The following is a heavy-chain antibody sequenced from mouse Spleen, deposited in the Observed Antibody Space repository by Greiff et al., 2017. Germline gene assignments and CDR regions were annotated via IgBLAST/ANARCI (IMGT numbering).Heavy chain of an antibody. CDR2: IYPGSGST. CDR1: GYTFTSYW. J-gene: IGHJ1*01. Sequence: QVQLQQPGAELVKPGASVKMSCKASGYTFTSYWITWVKQRPGQGLEWIGDIYPGSGSTNYNEKFKSKATLTVDTSSSTAYMQLSSLTSEDSAVYYCASEGYSNYGWYFDVWGAGTTGTVSS. V-gene: IGHV1-55*01. CDR3: ASEGYSNYGWYFDV. D-gene: IGHD2-5*01.